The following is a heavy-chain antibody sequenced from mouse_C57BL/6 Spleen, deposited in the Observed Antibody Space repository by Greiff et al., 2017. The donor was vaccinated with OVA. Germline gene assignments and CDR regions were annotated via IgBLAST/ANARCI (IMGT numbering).Heavy chain of an antibody. J-gene: IGHJ3*01. V-gene: IGHV3-6*01. Sequence: EVQLVESGPGLVKPSQSLSLTCSVTGYSITSGYYWNWIRQFPGNKLEWMGYISYDGSNNYNPSLKNRISITRDTSKNQFFLKLNSVTTEDTATYYCASEIYYGSSYGRASYWGQGTLVTVSA. D-gene: IGHD1-1*01. CDR2: ISYDGSN. CDR1: GYSITSGYY. CDR3: ASEIYYGSSYGRASY.